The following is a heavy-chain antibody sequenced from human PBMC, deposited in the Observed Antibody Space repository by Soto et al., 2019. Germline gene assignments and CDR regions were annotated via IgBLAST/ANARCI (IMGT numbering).Heavy chain of an antibody. CDR2: IFYSGTT. CDR3: AATHSGWYIFDY. Sequence: TSETLSLTCTVSGGSFSSSSYYWGWIRQPPGKGLEWIGSIFYSGTTYYNPSLKSRVTISVDTSKNHFSLKLSSVTAADTAVYYCAATHSGWYIFDYWGQGTLVTVSS. D-gene: IGHD6-19*01. CDR1: GGSFSSSSYY. J-gene: IGHJ4*02. V-gene: IGHV4-39*02.